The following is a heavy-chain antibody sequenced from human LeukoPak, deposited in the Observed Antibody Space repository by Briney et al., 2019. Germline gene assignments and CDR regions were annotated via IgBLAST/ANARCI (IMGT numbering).Heavy chain of an antibody. Sequence: PGGSLRLSCAASGFTFNFYGMSWVRQAPGKGLEWVSGISGGAASTNYADSVKGRFTISRDNSKNTLYLQMNTLRAEDTAVYYCAKSGYNRFDYWGQGTLVTVSS. D-gene: IGHD5-24*01. CDR1: GFTFNFYG. CDR3: AKSGYNRFDY. CDR2: ISGGAAST. J-gene: IGHJ4*02. V-gene: IGHV3-23*01.